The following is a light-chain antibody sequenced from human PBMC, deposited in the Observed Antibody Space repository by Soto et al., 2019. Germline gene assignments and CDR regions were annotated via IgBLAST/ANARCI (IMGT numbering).Light chain of an antibody. Sequence: QSVLTQPASVSGSPGQSIIISRTGTSSDIGGYNYVSWYQHHPGKAPKLMIYHVSDRPSGVSDRFSGSKSGNTASLTIPGLRAEDEADYYCSSYTSSTIPYVFGTGTKVTVL. J-gene: IGLJ1*01. CDR3: SSYTSSTIPYV. CDR2: HVS. V-gene: IGLV2-14*03. CDR1: SSDIGGYNY.